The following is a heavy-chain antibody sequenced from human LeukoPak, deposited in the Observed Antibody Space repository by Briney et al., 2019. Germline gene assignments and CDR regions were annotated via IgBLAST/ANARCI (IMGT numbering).Heavy chain of an antibody. CDR2: ISSRSSYI. V-gene: IGHV3-21*01. Sequence: PGGSLRLXCAASGFTFSSYSMNWVRQAPGKGLESVSSISSRSSYIYYADSVKGRFTISRDNAKNSLYLQMNSLRAEDTAVYYCARDPKYSSTDYWGQGTLVTVSS. D-gene: IGHD6-13*01. J-gene: IGHJ4*02. CDR1: GFTFSSYS. CDR3: ARDPKYSSTDY.